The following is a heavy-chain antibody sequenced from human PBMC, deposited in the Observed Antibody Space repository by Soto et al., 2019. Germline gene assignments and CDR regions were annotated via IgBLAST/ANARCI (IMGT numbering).Heavy chain of an antibody. Sequence: LVKVSCKASGFTFTSSAVQWVRQARGQRLEWIGWIVVGSGNTNYAQKFQERVTITRDMSTSTAYMELSSLRSEDTAVYYCAAETAAAGTVFIYYYGMDVWGQGTTVTV. CDR3: AAETAAAGTVFIYYYGMDV. V-gene: IGHV1-58*01. D-gene: IGHD6-13*01. CDR2: IVVGSGNT. J-gene: IGHJ6*02. CDR1: GFTFTSSA.